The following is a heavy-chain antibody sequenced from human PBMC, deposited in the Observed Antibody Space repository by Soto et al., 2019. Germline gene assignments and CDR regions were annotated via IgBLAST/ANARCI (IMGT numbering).Heavy chain of an antibody. V-gene: IGHV4-34*01. D-gene: IGHD3-10*01. CDR1: GGSFSGYY. J-gene: IGHJ4*02. Sequence: QVQLQQWGAGLLKPSETLSLTCAVYGGSFSGYYWSWIRQPPGKGLEWIGEINHSGSTNYNPSLKSRVTISVDTSKNQVALKLSSVTAADTAVYYCARGDYGSGNLFDYWGQGTLVTVSS. CDR3: ARGDYGSGNLFDY. CDR2: INHSGST.